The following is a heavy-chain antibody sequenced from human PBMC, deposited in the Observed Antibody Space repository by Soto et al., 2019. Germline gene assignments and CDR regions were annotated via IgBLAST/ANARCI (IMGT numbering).Heavy chain of an antibody. Sequence: PGESLKISCKGSGYSFTSYWISWVRQMPGKGLEWMGRIDPSDSYTNYSPSFQGHVTISADKSISTAYLQWSSLKASDTAMYYCARQTEYCSGGSCCLGYYYGMDVWGQGTTVTVSS. V-gene: IGHV5-10-1*01. CDR2: IDPSDSYT. CDR3: ARQTEYCSGGSCCLGYYYGMDV. CDR1: GYSFTSYW. J-gene: IGHJ6*02. D-gene: IGHD2-15*01.